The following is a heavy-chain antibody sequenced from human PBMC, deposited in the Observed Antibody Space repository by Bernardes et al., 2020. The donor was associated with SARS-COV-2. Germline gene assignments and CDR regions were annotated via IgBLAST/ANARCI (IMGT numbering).Heavy chain of an antibody. Sequence: GGSLRLSCAASGFNFITYTMNWVRQAPGKGLEWVSSLSRGGTYISYADSVKGRFTISRDNAKNSLYLQMDGLRVDDTAIYYCATKWELRGGTLGWGQGTLVTVSS. D-gene: IGHD1-26*01. CDR1: GFNFITYT. V-gene: IGHV3-21*01. CDR2: LSRGGTYI. J-gene: IGHJ4*02. CDR3: ATKWELRGGTLG.